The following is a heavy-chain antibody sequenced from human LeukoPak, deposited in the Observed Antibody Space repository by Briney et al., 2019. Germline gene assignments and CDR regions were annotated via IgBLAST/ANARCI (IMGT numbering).Heavy chain of an antibody. D-gene: IGHD3-22*01. Sequence: SETLSLTCTVSGGSISSYYWSWIRQPPGKGLEWIGYIYYSGSTNYNPSLKSRVTISVDTSKNQFSLKPSSVTAADTAVYYCARDGGYYDSSGYYQAFDYWGQGTLVTVSS. J-gene: IGHJ4*02. V-gene: IGHV4-59*01. CDR2: IYYSGST. CDR1: GGSISSYY. CDR3: ARDGGYYDSSGYYQAFDY.